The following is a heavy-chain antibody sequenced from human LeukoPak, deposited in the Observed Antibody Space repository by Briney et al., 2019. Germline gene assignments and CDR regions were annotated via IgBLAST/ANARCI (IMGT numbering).Heavy chain of an antibody. J-gene: IGHJ4*02. V-gene: IGHV3-9*01. CDR2: ISWNSGSI. CDR3: AKDIRRVVY. CDR1: GFTFDDYA. D-gene: IGHD4-17*01. Sequence: PGGSLRLSCAASGFTFDDYAMHWVRQAPGKGLEWVSGISWNSGSIVYADSVKGRFTISRDNAKNSLYLQMNSLRAEDTALYYCAKDIRRVVYWGQGTLVTVSS.